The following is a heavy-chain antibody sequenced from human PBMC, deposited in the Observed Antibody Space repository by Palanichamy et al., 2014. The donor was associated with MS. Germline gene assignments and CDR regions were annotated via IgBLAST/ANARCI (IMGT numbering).Heavy chain of an antibody. V-gene: IGHV3-21*01. CDR3: VSGGGGARGY. Sequence: EVELVESGGGLVKPGGSLRLSCVASGFTFSDYVMNWVRQAPGKGLEWVSLISAGSTYIYYTESVKGRFTISRDNAKNSLYLQMNSLRAEDAAMYYCVSGGGGARGYWGQGTLVTVSS. CDR2: ISAGSTYI. CDR1: GFTFSDYV. D-gene: IGHD4-23*01. J-gene: IGHJ4*02.